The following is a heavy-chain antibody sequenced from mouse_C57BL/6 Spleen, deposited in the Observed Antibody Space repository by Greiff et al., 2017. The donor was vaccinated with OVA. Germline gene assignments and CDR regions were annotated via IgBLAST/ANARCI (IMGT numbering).Heavy chain of an antibody. CDR1: GYTFTDYY. D-gene: IGHD2-3*01. V-gene: IGHV1-76*01. J-gene: IGHJ1*03. Sequence: VQLQQSGAELVRPGASVKLSCKASGYTFTDYYINWVKQRPGQGLAWIARIYPGSGNTYYNEKFKGKATLTAEKSSSTAYMQLSSLTSEDSAVYFCARSDGYYVHFDVWGTGTTVTVSS. CDR2: IYPGSGNT. CDR3: ARSDGYYVHFDV.